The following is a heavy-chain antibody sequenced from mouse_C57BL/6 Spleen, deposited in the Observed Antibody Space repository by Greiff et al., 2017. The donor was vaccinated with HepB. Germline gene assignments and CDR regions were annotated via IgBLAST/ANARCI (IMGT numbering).Heavy chain of an antibody. Sequence: EVMLVESGGGLVKPGGSLKLSCAASGFTFSDYGMHWVRQAPEKGLEWVAYISSGSSTIYYADTVKGRFTISRDNAKNTLFLQMTSLRSEDTAMYYCAKGPILYYAMDYWGQGTSVTVSS. CDR2: ISSGSSTI. CDR3: AKGPILYYAMDY. D-gene: IGHD3-3*01. J-gene: IGHJ4*01. V-gene: IGHV5-17*01. CDR1: GFTFSDYG.